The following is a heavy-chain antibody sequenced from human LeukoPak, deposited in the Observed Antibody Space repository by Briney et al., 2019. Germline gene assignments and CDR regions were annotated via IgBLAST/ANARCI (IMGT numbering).Heavy chain of an antibody. V-gene: IGHV3-53*01. CDR2: IYSGGST. CDR3: ARSIFEGYMDV. CDR1: GFTVSSNY. Sequence: PGGSLRLSCAASGFTVSSNYMSWVRQAPGKGLEWVSVIYSGGSTYYADSVKGRFTISRDNAKNSLYLQMNSLRAEDTAVYYCARSIFEGYMDVWGKGTTVTVSS. J-gene: IGHJ6*03. D-gene: IGHD3-3*01.